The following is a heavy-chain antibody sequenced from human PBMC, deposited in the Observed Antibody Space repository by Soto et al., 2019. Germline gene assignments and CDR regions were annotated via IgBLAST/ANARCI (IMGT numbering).Heavy chain of an antibody. Sequence: GGSLRLSCAASGFTFSNAWMNWVRQAPGKGLEWVGRIKSKTDGGTTDYAAPVKGRFTISRDDSKNTLYLQMNSLKTEDTAVYYCTTLMITFGGALARDYWGQGTLVTVSS. CDR1: GFTFSNAW. CDR2: IKSKTDGGTT. J-gene: IGHJ4*02. D-gene: IGHD3-16*01. V-gene: IGHV3-15*07. CDR3: TTLMITFGGALARDY.